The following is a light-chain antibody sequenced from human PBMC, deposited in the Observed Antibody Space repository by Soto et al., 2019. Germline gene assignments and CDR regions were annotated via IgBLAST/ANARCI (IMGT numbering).Light chain of an antibody. CDR3: HSYDSSLSGSV. CDR2: PNS. CDR1: SSNIGAGYD. Sequence: QSALTQPPSVSGAPGQRVTISCTGSSSNIGAGYDVHWYQQLPGTAPKLLIYPNSNRPSGVPDRFSDSKSGTSASLAITGLQAEDEADYYCHSYDSSLSGSVFGGGTKVTVL. V-gene: IGLV1-40*01. J-gene: IGLJ2*01.